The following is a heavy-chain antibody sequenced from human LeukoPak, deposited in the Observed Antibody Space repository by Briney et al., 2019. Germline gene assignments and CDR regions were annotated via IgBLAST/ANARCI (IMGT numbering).Heavy chain of an antibody. Sequence: GGSLRLSCSASAFTFTSFGIHWVRQAPGKGLEWVALIWYDGTNTFYADSVKGRFTISRDNSKKTVFLQMNSLRAEDTAVYYCARGKNTAMVDYWGQGTLVTVSS. CDR1: AFTFTSFG. CDR2: IWYDGTNT. D-gene: IGHD5-18*01. V-gene: IGHV3-33*03. CDR3: ARGKNTAMVDY. J-gene: IGHJ4*02.